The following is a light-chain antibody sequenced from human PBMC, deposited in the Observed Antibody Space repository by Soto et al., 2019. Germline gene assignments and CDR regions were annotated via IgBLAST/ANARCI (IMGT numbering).Light chain of an antibody. J-gene: IGKJ5*01. CDR3: QQRSNWPLIT. CDR2: DAS. Sequence: EIVLTQSPATLSLSPGERATLSCRASQSVSSYLAWYQQKPGQAPRLLIYDASNRATGIPARFSGSGSGTDFTLTISTLQPEDFVVYYCQQRSNWPLITFGKGTRLEIK. V-gene: IGKV3-11*01. CDR1: QSVSSY.